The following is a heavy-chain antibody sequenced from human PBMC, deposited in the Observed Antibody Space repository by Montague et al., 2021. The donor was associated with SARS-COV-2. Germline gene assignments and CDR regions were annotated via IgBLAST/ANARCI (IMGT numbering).Heavy chain of an antibody. CDR2: ISYDGSNK. J-gene: IGHJ3*02. CDR1: GFTFSSYA. CDR3: AREIIAPDAFDI. V-gene: IGHV3-30-3*01. Sequence: SLRLSCAASGFTFSSYAMHWVRQAPGKGLEWVAVISYDGSNKYYADSAKGRFTISRDNSKNTLYLQMNSLRAEDTAVYYCAREIIAPDAFDIWGQGTMVTVSS. D-gene: IGHD2-15*01.